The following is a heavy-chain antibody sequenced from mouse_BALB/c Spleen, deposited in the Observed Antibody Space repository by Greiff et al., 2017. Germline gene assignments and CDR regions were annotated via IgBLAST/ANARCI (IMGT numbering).Heavy chain of an antibody. CDR2: ISSGGST. CDR3: ARGYDYYAMDY. V-gene: IGHV5-6-5*01. CDR1: GFTFSSYA. Sequence: EVHLVESGGGLVKPGGSLKLSCAASGFTFSSYALSWVRQTPEKRLEWVASISSGGSTYYPDSVKGRFTISRDNARNILYLQMSSLRSEDTAMYYCARGYDYYAMDYWGQGTSVTVSS. D-gene: IGHD1-1*02. J-gene: IGHJ4*01.